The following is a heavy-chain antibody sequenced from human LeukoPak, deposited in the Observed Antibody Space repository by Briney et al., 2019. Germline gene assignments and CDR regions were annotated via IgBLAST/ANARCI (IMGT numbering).Heavy chain of an antibody. Sequence: PSETLSHTCTVSGGSISSYYWSWIRQPPGKGLEWIGYIYYSGSTNYNPSLKSRVTISVDTSKNQFSLKLSSVTAADTAVYYCARQQYCSGGRSCWFDPWGQGTLVTVSS. CDR2: IYYSGST. CDR3: ARQQYCSGGRSCWFDP. D-gene: IGHD2-15*01. V-gene: IGHV4-59*08. CDR1: GGSISSYY. J-gene: IGHJ5*02.